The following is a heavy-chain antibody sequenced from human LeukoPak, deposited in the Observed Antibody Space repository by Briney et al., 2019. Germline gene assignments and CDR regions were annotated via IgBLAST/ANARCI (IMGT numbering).Heavy chain of an antibody. D-gene: IGHD2-8*02. J-gene: IGHJ6*03. CDR2: IKHDGSEK. Sequence: GGSLSLSCAASGFTFSSYWVSWVRQAPGKGLEWVANIKHDGSEKYYVDSVKGRFTISRDNAKNSLYLQMNSLRAEDTAVYYCASTDYFYYYMDVWGKGTTVTVSS. CDR3: ASTDYFYYYMDV. V-gene: IGHV3-7*01. CDR1: GFTFSSYW.